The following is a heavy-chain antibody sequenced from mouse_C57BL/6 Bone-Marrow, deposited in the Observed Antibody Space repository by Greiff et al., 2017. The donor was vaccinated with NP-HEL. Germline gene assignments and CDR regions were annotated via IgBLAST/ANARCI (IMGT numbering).Heavy chain of an antibody. D-gene: IGHD4-1*02. J-gene: IGHJ3*01. CDR1: GFTFSDYG. V-gene: IGHV5-17*01. CDR2: ISSGSSTI. CDR3: ARQQLAFAY. Sequence: EVKVVESGGGLVKPGGSLKLSCAASGFTFSDYGMHWVRQAPEKGLEWVAYISSGSSTIYYADTVKGRFTISRDNAKNTLFLQMTSLRSEDTAMYYCARQQLAFAYWGQGTLVTVSA.